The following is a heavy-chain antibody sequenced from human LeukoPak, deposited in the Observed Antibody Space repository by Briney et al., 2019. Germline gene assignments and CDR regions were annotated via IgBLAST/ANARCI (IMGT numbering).Heavy chain of an antibody. J-gene: IGHJ4*02. D-gene: IGHD3/OR15-3a*01. CDR1: GFSFSSYG. V-gene: IGHV3-30*02. Sequence: PGGSLRLSCAASGFSFSSYGMHWVRQAPAKGLEWVAFIRYDAGNKYYADSMKGRFTISRDNSKNTLYLQVNSLRAEDTAVYYCAKDFLGRRSLLSFDNWGQGTLVTVSS. CDR2: IRYDAGNK. CDR3: AKDFLGRRSLLSFDN.